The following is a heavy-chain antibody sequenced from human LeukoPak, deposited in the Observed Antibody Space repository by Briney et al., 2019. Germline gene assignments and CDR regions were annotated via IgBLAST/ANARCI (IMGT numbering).Heavy chain of an antibody. D-gene: IGHD6-19*01. CDR3: ARVAVARNWFDP. CDR1: GGTFSSYA. J-gene: IGHJ5*02. Sequence: RASVKVSCKASGGTFSSYAINWVRQAPGQGLEWMGGIIPIFGTANYAQKFQGRVTITTDESTSTAYMELSGLRSEDTAVYYCARVAVARNWFDPWGQGTMVTVSS. CDR2: IIPIFGTA. V-gene: IGHV1-69*05.